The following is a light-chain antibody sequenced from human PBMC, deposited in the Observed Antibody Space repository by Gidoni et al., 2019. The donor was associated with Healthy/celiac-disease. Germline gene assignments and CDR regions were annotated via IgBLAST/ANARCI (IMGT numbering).Light chain of an antibody. CDR2: EVS. CDR3: SSYTSSSTLDWV. Sequence: QSALTQPASVSGSPGQSIPISCTGTSSAVGGYNYVSWYKQHPGKAPKLMIYEVSNRPSGVSNRFSGSKSGNTASLTISGLQAEDEADYYCSSYTSSSTLDWVFGGGTKLTVL. J-gene: IGLJ3*02. CDR1: SSAVGGYNY. V-gene: IGLV2-14*01.